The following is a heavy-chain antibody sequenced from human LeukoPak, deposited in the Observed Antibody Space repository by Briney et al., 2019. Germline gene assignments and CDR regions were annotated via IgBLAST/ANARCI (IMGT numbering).Heavy chain of an antibody. D-gene: IGHD6-13*01. Sequence: GGSLRLSCAASGFTFSSYSMNWVRQAPGKGLEWVSSISSSSSYIYYADSVKGRFTISRDNAKNSLYLQMNSLRAEDTAVYYCARGWGAAAATPRGYWGQGTLLTVSS. CDR1: GFTFSSYS. CDR2: ISSSSSYI. V-gene: IGHV3-21*01. CDR3: ARGWGAAAATPRGY. J-gene: IGHJ4*02.